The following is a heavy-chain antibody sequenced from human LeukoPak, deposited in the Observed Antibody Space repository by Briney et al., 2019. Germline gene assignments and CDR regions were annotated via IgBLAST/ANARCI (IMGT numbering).Heavy chain of an antibody. Sequence: GASVKVSCTASGGTFTSYAISWVRQAPGHGLEWMGGIIPIFGTANYAQKFQGRVTITADESTSTAYMELSSLRSEDTAVYYCARVLTVTTLYYYYYGMDVWGQGTTVTVSS. CDR2: IIPIFGTA. CDR3: ARVLTVTTLYYYYYGMDV. V-gene: IGHV1-69*13. D-gene: IGHD4-17*01. J-gene: IGHJ6*02. CDR1: GGTFTSYA.